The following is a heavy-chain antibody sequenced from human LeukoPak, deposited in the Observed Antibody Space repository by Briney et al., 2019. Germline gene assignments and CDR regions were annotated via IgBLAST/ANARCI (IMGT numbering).Heavy chain of an antibody. CDR3: ARPYDSSGYYYFDY. V-gene: IGHV3-33*01. J-gene: IGHJ4*02. CDR1: GFTFSSYG. Sequence: PGGSLRLSCAASGFTFSSYGMLWVRQAPGKGLEWVAVIWYDGSNKYYADSVKGRFTISRDNSKNTLYLQMNSLRAEDTAVYYCARPYDSSGYYYFDYWGQGTLVTVSS. CDR2: IWYDGSNK. D-gene: IGHD3-22*01.